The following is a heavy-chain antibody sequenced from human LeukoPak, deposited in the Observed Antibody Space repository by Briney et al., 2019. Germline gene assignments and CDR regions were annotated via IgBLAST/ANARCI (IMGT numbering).Heavy chain of an antibody. CDR3: ARGSVPYYGSGRAYYFDY. J-gene: IGHJ4*02. CDR1: GGSISSYY. V-gene: IGHV4-59*01. CDR2: IYYSGST. Sequence: SETLSLTCTVSGGSISSYYWSWIRQPPGKGLEWIGYIYYSGSTNYNPSLKSRVTISVDTSKNQFSLKLSSVTAADTAVYYCARGSVPYYGSGRAYYFDYWGQGTLVTASS. D-gene: IGHD3-10*01.